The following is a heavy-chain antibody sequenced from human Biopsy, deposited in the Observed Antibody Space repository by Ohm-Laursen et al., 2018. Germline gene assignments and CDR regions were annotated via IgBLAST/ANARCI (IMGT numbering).Heavy chain of an antibody. CDR3: ARGSSYGYDFDY. D-gene: IGHD5-18*01. V-gene: IGHV4-59*01. Sequence: SETLSLTCAVSDGSINSYYWNWIRQPPGKRLEWIGNIYYSGSTNFNPSLKSRVTISADTSKNQFSLKLSSVTAADTAVYFCARGSSYGYDFDYWGQGTLVAVSS. CDR1: DGSINSYY. J-gene: IGHJ4*02. CDR2: IYYSGST.